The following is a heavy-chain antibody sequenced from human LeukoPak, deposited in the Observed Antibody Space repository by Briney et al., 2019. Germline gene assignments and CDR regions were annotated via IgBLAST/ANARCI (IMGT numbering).Heavy chain of an antibody. J-gene: IGHJ4*02. Sequence: GGSLRLSCAASGFTFSSYWMHWVRQAPGKGLVWVSRINSDASSTSYADSVKGRFTISRDNAKNTLYLQMNSLRAEDTAVYYCAREAVAGLCLDYWGQGTLVTVSS. D-gene: IGHD6-19*01. CDR3: AREAVAGLCLDY. V-gene: IGHV3-74*01. CDR2: INSDASST. CDR1: GFTFSSYW.